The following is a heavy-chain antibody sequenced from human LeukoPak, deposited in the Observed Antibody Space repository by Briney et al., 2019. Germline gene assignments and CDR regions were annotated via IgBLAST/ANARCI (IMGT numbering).Heavy chain of an antibody. V-gene: IGHV4-38-2*02. J-gene: IGHJ6*03. D-gene: IGHD3-10*01. CDR1: GYSISSGYY. CDR2: IYHSGST. Sequence: PSETLSLTCTVSGYSISSGYYWGWIRQPPGKGLEWIGSIYHSGSTYYNPSLKSRVTISVDTSKNQFSLKLSSVTAADTAVYYCARGYYYGSGMGYYYYYYMDVWGKGTTVTISS. CDR3: ARGYYYGSGMGYYYYYYMDV.